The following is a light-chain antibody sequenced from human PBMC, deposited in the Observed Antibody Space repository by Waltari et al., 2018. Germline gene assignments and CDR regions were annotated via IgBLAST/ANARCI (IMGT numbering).Light chain of an antibody. V-gene: IGLV3-21*04. Sequence: SYVLTQPPSVSVAPGETAIITCGGDNIGSYSVHWYQQKPGQAPVLVIFYDSDRPSGIPARFSGSNSGNTATLTITSVEAGDEARYYCQVWHADIDPGVFGTGTEVTVL. J-gene: IGLJ1*01. CDR2: YDS. CDR3: QVWHADIDPGV. CDR1: NIGSYS.